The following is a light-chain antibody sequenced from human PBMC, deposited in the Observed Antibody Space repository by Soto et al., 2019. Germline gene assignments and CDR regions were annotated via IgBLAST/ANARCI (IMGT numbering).Light chain of an antibody. Sequence: QSVLTQPPSASVTPGQTVTISCSGSRSNIGSNTLNWYQQLPGTAPQLLISTSNHRPSGVRDRFSASKSGTSASLAISGLQSDDEADYYCAAWDDSLNVVVFGGGTKLTVL. J-gene: IGLJ2*01. CDR1: RSNIGSNT. V-gene: IGLV1-44*01. CDR2: TSN. CDR3: AAWDDSLNVVV.